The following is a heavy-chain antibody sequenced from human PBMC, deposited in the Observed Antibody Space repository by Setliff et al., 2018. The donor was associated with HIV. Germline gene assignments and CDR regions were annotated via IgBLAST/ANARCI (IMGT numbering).Heavy chain of an antibody. J-gene: IGHJ3*02. CDR2: ISAYDGNT. D-gene: IGHD6-19*01. CDR3: ARVPYRSAWFSGGHDAFDI. Sequence: ASVKVSCKASGYTFASYGITWVRQDPGQGLEWMGWISAYDGNTNYAQKVRERVTLTTETATSTAYMEMRSLRSDDTAVYFCARVPYRSAWFSGGHDAFDIWGQGTMVTVSS. V-gene: IGHV1-18*01. CDR1: GYTFASYG.